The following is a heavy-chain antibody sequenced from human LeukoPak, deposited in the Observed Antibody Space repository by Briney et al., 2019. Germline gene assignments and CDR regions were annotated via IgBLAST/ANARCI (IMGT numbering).Heavy chain of an antibody. J-gene: IGHJ4*02. V-gene: IGHV3-21*01. CDR3: ASGYGDYGEGVDY. D-gene: IGHD4-17*01. CDR2: ISSSSSYI. CDR1: GFTFSSYS. Sequence: GGSLRLSCAASGFTFSSYSMNWVRQAPGKGLEWVSSISSSSSYIYYADSVKGRFTISRDNAKNSLYLQMNSLRAEDTAVYYCASGYGDYGEGVDYWGQGTLVTVSS.